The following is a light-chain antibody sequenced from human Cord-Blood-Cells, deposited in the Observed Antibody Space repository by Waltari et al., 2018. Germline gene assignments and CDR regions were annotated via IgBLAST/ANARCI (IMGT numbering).Light chain of an antibody. CDR1: QSVSSSD. Sequence: EIVFTQSPGTLSLSPGERATLSCRASQSVSSSDLAWYQQKPGQAPRLLIYGASSRATGIPDRFSGGVSGTDFTLTISRLEPEDFAVYYCQQYGSSPRTFGQGTKVEIK. CDR3: QQYGSSPRT. J-gene: IGKJ1*01. V-gene: IGKV3-20*01. CDR2: GAS.